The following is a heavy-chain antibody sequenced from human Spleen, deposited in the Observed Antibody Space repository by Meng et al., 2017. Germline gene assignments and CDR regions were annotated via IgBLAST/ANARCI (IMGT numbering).Heavy chain of an antibody. V-gene: IGHV4-38-2*01. Sequence: SETLSPTCAVSGSSITGSYNWGWIRQSPGKWREWMGSIYQSGSTYYNPSLKSRVTMSADTSKNHFSLKLTSVTTADTAVYYCAEGAVVTLIFYHAMDVWGQGTPVTVSS. J-gene: IGHJ6*02. CDR1: GSSITGSYN. D-gene: IGHD2-21*02. CDR2: IYQSGST. CDR3: AEGAVVTLIFYHAMDV.